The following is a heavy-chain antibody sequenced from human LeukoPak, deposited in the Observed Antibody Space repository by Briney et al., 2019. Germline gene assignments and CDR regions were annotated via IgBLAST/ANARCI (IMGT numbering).Heavy chain of an antibody. CDR1: GGSISSSSYY. CDR2: IYYSGST. V-gene: IGHV4-39*01. J-gene: IGHJ5*02. CDR3: ARKRAAAGTGNWFDP. D-gene: IGHD6-13*01. Sequence: SETLSLTCTVSGGSISSSSYYWGWIRQPPGKGLEWIGSIYYSGSTYYNPSLTSRVTISVDTSKNQFSLKLSSVTAADTAVYYCARKRAAAGTGNWFDPWGQGTLVTVSS.